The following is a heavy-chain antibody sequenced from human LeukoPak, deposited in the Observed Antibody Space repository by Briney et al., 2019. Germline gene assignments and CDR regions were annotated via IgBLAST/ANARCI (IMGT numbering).Heavy chain of an antibody. CDR2: IVPILGTA. CDR3: ARVPQGSSWPYYFDY. V-gene: IGHV1-69*04. J-gene: IGHJ4*02. Sequence: SVKVSSQDSAGTFNTYAIRWGRQAPGQGLEWVGRIVPILGTANYAQNFQGRVTITADRSTTTAYMELSSLRSEDTAVYYCARVPQGSSWPYYFDYWGQGTLVTVSS. D-gene: IGHD6-13*01. CDR1: AGTFNTYA.